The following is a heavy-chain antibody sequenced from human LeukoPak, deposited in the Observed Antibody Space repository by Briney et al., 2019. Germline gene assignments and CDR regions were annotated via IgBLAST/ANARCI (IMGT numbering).Heavy chain of an antibody. D-gene: IGHD3-10*01. CDR1: GGSISTHY. J-gene: IGHJ3*02. CDR3: ASGRGSRSQMAGYDAVDI. Sequence: SSETLSLTCTVSGGSISTHYGTWIRQPAERGREWSGRIYPRGSTNYNPPLKSRVTMSVDTSKNQFSLNMSSVTAADTAVYCCASGRGSRSQMAGYDAVDIWGQGTMVTVSS. V-gene: IGHV4-4*07. CDR2: IYPRGST.